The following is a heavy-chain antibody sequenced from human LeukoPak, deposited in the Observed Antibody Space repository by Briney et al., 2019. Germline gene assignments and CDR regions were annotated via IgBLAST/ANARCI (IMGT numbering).Heavy chain of an antibody. D-gene: IGHD3-3*01. V-gene: IGHV3-23*01. CDR3: AKGHDFWSGKNAFDI. CDR2: ISGSGGST. J-gene: IGHJ3*02. CDR1: GFTFSSYA. Sequence: PGGSLRLSCTASGFTFSSYAMSWVRQAPGKGLEWVSAISGSGGSTYYADSVKGRFTISRDNSKNTLYLQMNSLRAEDTALYYCAKGHDFWSGKNAFDIWGQGTMVTVSS.